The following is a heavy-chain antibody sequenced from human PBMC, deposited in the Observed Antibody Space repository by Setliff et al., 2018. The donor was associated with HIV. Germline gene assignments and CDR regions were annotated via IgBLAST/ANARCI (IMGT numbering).Heavy chain of an antibody. CDR1: GFTFSRHD. J-gene: IGHJ4*02. CDR3: VQGGLSSGWGSF. CDR2: IKPSGGST. V-gene: IGHV3-23*01. Sequence: GGSLRLSCAASGFTFSRHDMTWVRQAPGKGLEWVSSIKPSGGSTYYAASVQGRFTISSDNSKSVVYLQMNSLRAEDTAVYYCVQGGLSSGWGSFWGQGTLVTVSS. D-gene: IGHD6-25*01.